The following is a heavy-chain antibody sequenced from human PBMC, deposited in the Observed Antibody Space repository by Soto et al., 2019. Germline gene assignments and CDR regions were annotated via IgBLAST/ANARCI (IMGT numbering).Heavy chain of an antibody. D-gene: IGHD1-26*01. CDR2: ISASGGST. CDR1: GITLSSYA. J-gene: IGHJ4*02. Sequence: PGGSLRLSCAASGITLSSYAMSWVHQAPGKGPEWVSGISASGGSTSYADSVKGRFTISRDNSKNTLYLQMNSLRADDTAVYHCAKGQDSGTYRFYFDYWGQGALVTVSS. CDR3: AKGQDSGTYRFYFDY. V-gene: IGHV3-23*01.